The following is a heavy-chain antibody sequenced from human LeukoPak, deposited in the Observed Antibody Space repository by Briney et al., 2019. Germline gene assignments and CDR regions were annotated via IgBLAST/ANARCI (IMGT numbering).Heavy chain of an antibody. CDR3: ASDYGDLDY. V-gene: IGHV4-34*01. D-gene: IGHD4-17*01. Sequence: SETLSLTCAVYGGSFSGYYWSWIRQPPGKGLEWIGEINHSGSTNYNPSLKSRVAISVDTSKNQFSLKLSSVTAADTAVYYCASDYGDLDYWGQGTLVTVSS. J-gene: IGHJ4*02. CDR2: INHSGST. CDR1: GGSFSGYY.